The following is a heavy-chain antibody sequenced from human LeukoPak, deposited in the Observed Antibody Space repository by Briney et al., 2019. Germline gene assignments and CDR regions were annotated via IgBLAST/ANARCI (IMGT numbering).Heavy chain of an antibody. J-gene: IGHJ1*01. Sequence: PPGGSLRLSCAASGFTFNSYGMTWVRQAPGKGLEWVSGISGSDSSTYYADSVKGRFTISRDNSKNTLYLQMNSLRAEDTAVYYCAKLWHNLWFGEHWGQRTLITVSS. CDR1: GFTFNSYG. V-gene: IGHV3-23*01. CDR2: ISGSDSST. D-gene: IGHD3-10*01. CDR3: AKLWHNLWFGEH.